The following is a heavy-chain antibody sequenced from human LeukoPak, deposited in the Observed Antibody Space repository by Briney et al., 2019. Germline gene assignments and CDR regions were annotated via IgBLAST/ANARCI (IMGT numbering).Heavy chain of an antibody. CDR1: GDSVSSNSAA. J-gene: IGHJ4*02. CDR3: ARVSGHDGVFDY. CDR2: TYYRSKWYN. D-gene: IGHD5-12*01. V-gene: IGHV6-1*01. Sequence: SQTLSLTCAISGDSVSSNSAAWSWIRQSPSRGLEWLGRTYYRSKWYNDYAVSVKSRVTINPDTSKNQFSLQMTSVTPEDTAVYYCARVSGHDGVFDYWDQGTLVTVSS.